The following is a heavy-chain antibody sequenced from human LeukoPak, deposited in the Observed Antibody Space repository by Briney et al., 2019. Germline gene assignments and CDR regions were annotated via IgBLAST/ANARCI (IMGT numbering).Heavy chain of an antibody. CDR1: GGSLSSSSYY. Sequence: SETLSLTCTVSGGSLSSSSYYWGWVRQPPGTGLEWLGSIYYSGSTYYNPSLKSRVTISVDMSKNQFSLKLSSVSAADSAVYYCARRFGYCGGDCYISYFDYWGQGTLVSVSS. CDR3: ARRFGYCGGDCYISYFDY. J-gene: IGHJ4*02. CDR2: IYYSGST. D-gene: IGHD2-21*02. V-gene: IGHV4-39*01.